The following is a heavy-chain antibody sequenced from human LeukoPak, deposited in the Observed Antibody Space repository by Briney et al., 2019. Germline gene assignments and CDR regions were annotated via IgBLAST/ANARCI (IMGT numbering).Heavy chain of an antibody. CDR1: GYTLTELS. Sequence: EASVKVSCKVSGYTLTELSMHWVRQAPGTGLEWMGRFDPVDGETIYAQKFQGRVTITRNTSTNTVYMELSSLRSEDTAIYYCARARYYFDSSAYFDYWGQGTLVTVSS. CDR2: FDPVDGET. V-gene: IGHV1-24*01. D-gene: IGHD3-22*01. CDR3: ARARYYFDSSAYFDY. J-gene: IGHJ4*02.